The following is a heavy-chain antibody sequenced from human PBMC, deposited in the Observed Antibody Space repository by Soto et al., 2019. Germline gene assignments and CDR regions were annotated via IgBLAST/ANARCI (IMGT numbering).Heavy chain of an antibody. V-gene: IGHV4-59*01. J-gene: IGHJ4*02. CDR2: IYYSGST. CDR1: GDSISSYY. CDR3: ARTLYSYGPRFDY. Sequence: PSETLSLTCIVSGDSISSYYWSWIRQPPGKGLEWIGYIYYSGSTNYNPSLKSRVTISVDTSKNQFSLKLSSVTAADTAVYYCARTLYSYGPRFDYWGQGTLVTVSS. D-gene: IGHD5-18*01.